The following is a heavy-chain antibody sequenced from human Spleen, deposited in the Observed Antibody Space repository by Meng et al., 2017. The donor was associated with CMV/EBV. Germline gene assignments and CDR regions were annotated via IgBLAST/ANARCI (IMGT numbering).Heavy chain of an antibody. CDR1: GFTSSNYA. CDR2: ISGTGATT. CDR3: AKTTAAARIYYFDY. Sequence: GGSLRLSCAASGFTSSNYAINWVRQAPGKGLEWISAISGTGATTYYADSVKGRFTISRDNSKNSVHLQMNSLRAEDTAMYYCAKTTAAARIYYFDYWGQGTLVTVS. V-gene: IGHV3-23*01. D-gene: IGHD6-13*01. J-gene: IGHJ4*02.